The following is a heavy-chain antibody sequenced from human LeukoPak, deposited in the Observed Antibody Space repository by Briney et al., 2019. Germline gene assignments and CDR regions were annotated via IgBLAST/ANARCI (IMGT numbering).Heavy chain of an antibody. J-gene: IGHJ4*02. CDR3: ARDLRGYTYDAFDY. CDR2: ISYDGSNK. CDR1: GFTFSSYG. Sequence: GGSLRLSCAASGFTFSSYGMHWVRQAPGKGLEWVAVISYDGSNKYYADSVKGRFTISRDNSKNTLYLQMNSLRAEDTAVYYCARDLRGYTYDAFDYWGQGTLVTVSS. D-gene: IGHD5-18*01. V-gene: IGHV3-30*03.